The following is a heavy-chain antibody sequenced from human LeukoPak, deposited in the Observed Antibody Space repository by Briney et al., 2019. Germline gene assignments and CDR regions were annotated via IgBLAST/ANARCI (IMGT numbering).Heavy chain of an antibody. V-gene: IGHV1-69*05. CDR2: IIPIFGTA. J-gene: IGHJ4*02. CDR1: VCTFSSYA. Sequence: GASVKVSCKASVCTFSSYAISWVRQAPGQGLEWMGGIIPIFGTANYAQKFQGRVTITTDESTSTAYMELSSLRSEDTAVYYCARASGSYYDSSGYYRTPPRFDYWGQGTLVTVS. CDR3: ARASGSYYDSSGYYRTPPRFDY. D-gene: IGHD3-22*01.